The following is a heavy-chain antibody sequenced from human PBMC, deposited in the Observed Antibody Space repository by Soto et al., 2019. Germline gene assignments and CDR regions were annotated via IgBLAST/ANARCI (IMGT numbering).Heavy chain of an antibody. CDR3: ARPKTATIDPYFDY. D-gene: IGHD5-12*01. CDR1: GFTFSSYG. Sequence: GGSLRLSCAASGFTFSSYGMHWVRQAPGKGLEWVAVIWYDGSNKYYADSVKGRFTISRDNSKNTLYLQMNSLRAEDTAVYYCARPKTATIDPYFDYWGQGTLVTVSS. V-gene: IGHV3-33*01. CDR2: IWYDGSNK. J-gene: IGHJ4*02.